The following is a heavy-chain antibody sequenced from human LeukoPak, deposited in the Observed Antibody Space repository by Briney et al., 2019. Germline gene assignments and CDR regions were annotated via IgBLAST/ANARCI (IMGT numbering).Heavy chain of an antibody. Sequence: GASLRLSCAASGFTFSSYAMSWVRQAPGEGLEWVSAISGSGGSTYYADSVKGRFTISRDNSKNTLYLQMNSLRAEDTAVYYCAKDGESSGSYSGLYYFDYWGQGTLVTVSS. CDR1: GFTFSSYA. CDR2: ISGSGGST. V-gene: IGHV3-23*01. CDR3: AKDGESSGSYSGLYYFDY. J-gene: IGHJ4*02. D-gene: IGHD1-26*01.